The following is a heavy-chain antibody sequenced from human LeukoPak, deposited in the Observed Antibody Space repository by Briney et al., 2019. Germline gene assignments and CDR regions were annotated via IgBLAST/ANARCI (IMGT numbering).Heavy chain of an antibody. D-gene: IGHD4-17*01. CDR3: ARVTYVDDMLYQYFDY. Sequence: SETLCGSCAVSSYSISSGSYWGWIRQSPGKGLEWVASIFHSGNSYYNPSLKSRLTMSVDTSKNQFSLKLTSVTAADTALYYCARVTYVDDMLYQYFDYWGQGILVTVSS. J-gene: IGHJ4*02. V-gene: IGHV4-38-2*01. CDR2: IFHSGNS. CDR1: SYSISSGSY.